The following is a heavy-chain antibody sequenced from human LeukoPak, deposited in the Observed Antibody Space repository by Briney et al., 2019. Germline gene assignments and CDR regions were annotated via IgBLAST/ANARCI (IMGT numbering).Heavy chain of an antibody. CDR1: GGSFSGYY. D-gene: IGHD3-10*01. CDR2: INHSGST. CDR3: ARGTSRRYYYGSGSYYPRGDYYYYYMDV. Sequence: PSETLSLTCAVYGGSFSGYYWSWIRQPPGKGLEWIGEINHSGSTNYNPSLKSRVTISVDTSKNQFSLKLSSVTAADTAVYYCARGTSRRYYYGSGSYYPRGDYYYYYMDVWGKGTTVTVSS. V-gene: IGHV4-34*01. J-gene: IGHJ6*03.